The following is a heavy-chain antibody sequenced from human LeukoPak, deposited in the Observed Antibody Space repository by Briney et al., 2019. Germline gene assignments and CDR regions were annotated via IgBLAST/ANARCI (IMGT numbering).Heavy chain of an antibody. CDR1: GGSISSYY. CDR3: ARDNCGGDCYYDS. CDR2: IYYSGST. V-gene: IGHV4-59*01. Sequence: PSETLSLTCTVSGGSISSYYWSWIRQPPGKGLEWIGYIYYSGSTNYNPSLKSRVTISVDTSKNQFSLKLSSVTAADTAVYYCARDNCGGDCYYDSWGQGTLVTVSS. J-gene: IGHJ4*02. D-gene: IGHD2-21*02.